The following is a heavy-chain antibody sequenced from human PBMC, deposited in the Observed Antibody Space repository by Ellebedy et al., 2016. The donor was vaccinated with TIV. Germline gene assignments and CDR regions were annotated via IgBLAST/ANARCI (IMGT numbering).Heavy chain of an antibody. Sequence: GESLKISCAASGFTFSRHWMSWVRQGPGKGLEWVANINQDGGEKNYVDSVRGRFTISRDNAKNSLYLQMNSLRAEDTAVYYCARLAGATCQCAFDIWGQGTMVTVSS. CDR1: GFTFSRHW. CDR3: ARLAGATCQCAFDI. J-gene: IGHJ3*02. D-gene: IGHD2-15*01. V-gene: IGHV3-7*01. CDR2: INQDGGEK.